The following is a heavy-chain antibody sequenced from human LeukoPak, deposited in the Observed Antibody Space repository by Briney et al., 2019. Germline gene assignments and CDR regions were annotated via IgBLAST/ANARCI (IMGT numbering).Heavy chain of an antibody. V-gene: IGHV3-74*01. CDR2: VNSDGSRT. Sequence: GGSLRLSCAASGFTFSSYWMHWVRQAPGKGLVWVSRVNSDGSRTDYADSVKGRITISRDNAKNTLYLQMNSLRAEDTAVYYCTRSLNSGSYPDYWGQGTLATVSS. D-gene: IGHD1-26*01. J-gene: IGHJ4*02. CDR3: TRSLNSGSYPDY. CDR1: GFTFSSYW.